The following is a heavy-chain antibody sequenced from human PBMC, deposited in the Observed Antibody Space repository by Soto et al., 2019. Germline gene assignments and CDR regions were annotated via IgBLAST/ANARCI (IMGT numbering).Heavy chain of an antibody. CDR3: ASSYYDILTGYAPLGY. CDR1: GFTVSSNY. J-gene: IGHJ4*02. Sequence: SGGSLRLSCAASGFTVSSNYMSWVRQAPGKGLEWVSVIYSGGSTYYADSVKGRFTISRDNSKNTLYLQMNSLRAEDTAVYYCASSYYDILTGYAPLGYWGQGTLVTVSS. D-gene: IGHD3-9*01. CDR2: IYSGGST. V-gene: IGHV3-66*01.